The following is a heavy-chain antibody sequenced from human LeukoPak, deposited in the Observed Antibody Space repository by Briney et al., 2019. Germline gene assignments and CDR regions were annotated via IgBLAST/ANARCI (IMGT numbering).Heavy chain of an antibody. CDR2: IYSGGST. CDR3: AREGDDSIAADHARLYYYGMDV. J-gene: IGHJ6*02. Sequence: GGSLRLSCAASGFTVSSNYMSWVRQAPGKGLEWVSVIYSGGSTYYADSVKGRFTISRDNSKNTLYLQMNSLRAEDTAVYYCAREGDDSIAADHARLYYYGMDVWGQGTTVTVSS. CDR1: GFTVSSNY. D-gene: IGHD6-6*01. V-gene: IGHV3-66*01.